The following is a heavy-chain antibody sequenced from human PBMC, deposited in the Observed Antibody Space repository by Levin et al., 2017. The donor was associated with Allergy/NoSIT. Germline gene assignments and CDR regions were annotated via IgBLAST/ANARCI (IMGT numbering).Heavy chain of an antibody. J-gene: IGHJ4*02. V-gene: IGHV4-39*01. D-gene: IGHD3-10*01. CDR3: AAGSGSYSPAFDY. CDR1: GGSISSSSYY. Sequence: SETLSLTCTVSGGSISSSSYYWGWIRQPPGKGLEWIGSIYYGGSTYYNPSLKSRVTISVDTSKNQFSLKLSSVTAADTAVYYCAAGSGSYSPAFDYWGQGTLVTVSS. CDR2: IYYGGST.